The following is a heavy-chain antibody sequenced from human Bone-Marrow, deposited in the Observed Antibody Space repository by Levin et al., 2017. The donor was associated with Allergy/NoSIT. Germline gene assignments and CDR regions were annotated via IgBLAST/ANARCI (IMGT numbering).Heavy chain of an antibody. V-gene: IGHV4-39*07. CDR1: GGSISDSSFY. CDR2: IHYSGSP. Sequence: SETLSLTCTVSGGSISDSSFYWGWIRQPPGKGLEWIGTIHYSGSPQYNPSLQSRPTMSVDTSNNQFSLRLSSVLAADTAGYYCVKDGAEYNYAFTTYDYWGQGALVTVSS. D-gene: IGHD1-1*01. CDR3: VKDGAEYNYAFTTYDY. J-gene: IGHJ4*02.